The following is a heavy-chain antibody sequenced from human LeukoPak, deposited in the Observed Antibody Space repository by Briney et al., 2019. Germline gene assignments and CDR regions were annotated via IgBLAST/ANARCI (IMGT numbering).Heavy chain of an antibody. CDR3: ARDSVATPFDY. CDR1: GFTFSSYE. Sequence: GGSLRLSCAASGFTFSSYEMNWVRQAPGKGLEWVSYFSSSGSTIYYADSVKGRFTISRDNAKNSLYLQMNGLRAEDTAVYYCARDSVATPFDYWGQGTLVTVSS. D-gene: IGHD5-12*01. CDR2: FSSSGSTI. V-gene: IGHV3-48*03. J-gene: IGHJ4*02.